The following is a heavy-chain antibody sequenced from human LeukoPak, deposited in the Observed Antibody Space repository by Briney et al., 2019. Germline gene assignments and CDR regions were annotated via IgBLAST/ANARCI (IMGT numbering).Heavy chain of an antibody. Sequence: SETLSLTCAVSGGSISSNNWWNWIRQPPGKGLEWIGEIYHSGSTNYNPSLKSRVTISVDKSKTQFSLKLSSVTAADTAVYYCTRGSIAYYYMDVWGKGTTVTISS. J-gene: IGHJ6*03. D-gene: IGHD3-22*01. V-gene: IGHV4-4*02. CDR2: IYHSGST. CDR3: TRGSIAYYYMDV. CDR1: GGSISSNNW.